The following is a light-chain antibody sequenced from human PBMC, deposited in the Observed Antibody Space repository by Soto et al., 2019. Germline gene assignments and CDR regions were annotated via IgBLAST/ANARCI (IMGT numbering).Light chain of an antibody. CDR1: SSDVGGYNY. Sequence: QSVLTQPASVSGSPGQSITISCTGTSSDVGGYNYVSWYQQHPGKAPKLIIYDVSDRPSGVSDRFSGSKSGNTASLTISGLQAEDEADYFCSPYTSSSTPFVFVTGTKVTV. V-gene: IGLV2-14*03. J-gene: IGLJ1*01. CDR3: SPYTSSSTPFV. CDR2: DVS.